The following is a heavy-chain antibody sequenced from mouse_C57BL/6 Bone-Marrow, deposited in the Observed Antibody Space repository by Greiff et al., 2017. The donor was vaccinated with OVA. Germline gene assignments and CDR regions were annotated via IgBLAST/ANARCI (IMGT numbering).Heavy chain of an antibody. V-gene: IGHV5-4*03. CDR2: ISDGGRYT. CDR3: ARVGNCFDY. J-gene: IGHJ2*01. Sequence: EVKLVESGGGLVKPGGSLKLSCAASGFTFSSYAMSWVRQTPEKRLEWVATISDGGRYTYYPDNVKGRFTISRDNAKNNLYLQMSHLKSEDTAMYYCARVGNCFDYWGQGTTLTVSS. CDR1: GFTFSSYA.